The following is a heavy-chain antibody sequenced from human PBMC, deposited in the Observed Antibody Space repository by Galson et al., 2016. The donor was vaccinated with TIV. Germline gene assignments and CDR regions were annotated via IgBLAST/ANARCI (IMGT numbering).Heavy chain of an antibody. J-gene: IGHJ3*02. CDR3: AKRRNYGGDALES. CDR2: ISGSGGIT. Sequence: SLRLSCAASGFTFNNYAMHWVRQAPGKGLEWVSGISGSGGITYIAESVKGRFAISRDNSRDTLYLQLNSLRAEDTAVYYCAKRRNYGGDALESWGQGTMATVSS. D-gene: IGHD4-23*01. CDR1: GFTFNNYA. V-gene: IGHV3-23*01.